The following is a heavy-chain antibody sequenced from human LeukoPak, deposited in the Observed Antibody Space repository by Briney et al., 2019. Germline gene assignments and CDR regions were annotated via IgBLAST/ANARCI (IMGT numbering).Heavy chain of an antibody. J-gene: IGHJ3*02. Sequence: SETLSLTCTVSGGSISSYYWSWIRQPPGKGLEWIGYIYYSGSTNYNPSLKSRVTISVDRSKNQFSLKLSSVTAADTAVYYCARVGRDSSGYYYEENAFDIWGQGTMVTVSS. D-gene: IGHD3-22*01. CDR3: ARVGRDSSGYYYEENAFDI. V-gene: IGHV4-59*12. CDR1: GGSISSYY. CDR2: IYYSGST.